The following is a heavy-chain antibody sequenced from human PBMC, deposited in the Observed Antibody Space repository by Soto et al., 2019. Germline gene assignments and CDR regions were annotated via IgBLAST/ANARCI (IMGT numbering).Heavy chain of an antibody. Sequence: GGSLRLSCAASGFTVSSNYMSWVRQAPGKGLEWVSVIYSGGSTYYADSVKGRFTISRDNSKNTLYLQMNSLRAEDTAVYYCARPLQVMATTYYYYGMDVWGQATTATVPS. J-gene: IGHJ6*02. CDR3: ARPLQVMATTYYYYGMDV. D-gene: IGHD2-21*01. CDR1: GFTVSSNY. CDR2: IYSGGST. V-gene: IGHV3-53*01.